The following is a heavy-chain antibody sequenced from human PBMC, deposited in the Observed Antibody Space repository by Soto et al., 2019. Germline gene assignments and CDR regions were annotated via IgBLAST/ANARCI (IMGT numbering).Heavy chain of an antibody. CDR2: INPSGGST. CDR1: GYTFTSYY. V-gene: IGHV1-46*01. CDR3: ARNSNYDGPNYYYYGMDV. Sequence: QVQLVQSGAEVKKPGASVKVSCKASGYTFTSYYMHWVRQAPGQGLEWMGIINPSGGSTSYAQKFQGRVTMTRDTSTSTVYMELSILRSEDTAVYYCARNSNYDGPNYYYYGMDVWGQGTTVTVSS. D-gene: IGHD4-4*01. J-gene: IGHJ6*02.